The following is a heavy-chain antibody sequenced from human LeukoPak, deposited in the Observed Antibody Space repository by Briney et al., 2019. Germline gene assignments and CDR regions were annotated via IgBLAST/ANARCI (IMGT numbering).Heavy chain of an antibody. D-gene: IGHD6-13*01. V-gene: IGHV4-4*07. CDR1: GGPLNFYY. CDR2: IYSTGST. J-gene: IGHJ4*02. Sequence: SETLSPTRNVSGGPLNFYYWSWIRQPAGKGLEWIGRIYSTGSTNCSPSLKSGVTMSVDKSKNQFSLNLSSVTGADTAVDYCARGIADPYSFDSWGQGTLVTVSS. CDR3: ARGIADPYSFDS.